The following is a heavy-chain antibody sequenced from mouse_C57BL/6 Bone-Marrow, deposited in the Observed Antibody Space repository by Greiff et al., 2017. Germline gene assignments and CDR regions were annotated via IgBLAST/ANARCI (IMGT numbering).Heavy chain of an antibody. D-gene: IGHD2-3*01. CDR3: ARGIYDGPFGV. CDR2: FTMYSDAT. CDR1: YFAFMASA. Sequence: LKESGAELVRPGSSVKLSCKDSYFAFMASAMHWVKQRPGHGLEWIGSFTMYSDATEYSENFKGKATLTANTSSCTAYMELISLTSEDSSVYYCARGIYDGPFGVWCTGTTVTVSS. J-gene: IGHJ1*03. V-gene: IGHV1-49*01.